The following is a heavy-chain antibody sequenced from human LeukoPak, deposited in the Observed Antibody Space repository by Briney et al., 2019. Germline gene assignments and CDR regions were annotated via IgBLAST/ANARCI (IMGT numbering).Heavy chain of an antibody. CDR3: ATVRGCGGDCYYLDY. D-gene: IGHD2-21*02. CDR2: IWDDGNNK. Sequence: GGSLRLSCAASGFSFSNHGMHWVRQAPGKRLEWVAVIWDDGNNKRYANSVNGRFTISRDNSKNTLYLQMNSLRAEDTAVYYCATVRGCGGDCYYLDYWGQGTLVTVSS. V-gene: IGHV3-33*01. J-gene: IGHJ4*02. CDR1: GFSFSNHG.